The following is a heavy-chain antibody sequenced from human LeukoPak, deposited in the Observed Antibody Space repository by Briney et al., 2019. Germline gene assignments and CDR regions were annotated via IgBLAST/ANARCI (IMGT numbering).Heavy chain of an antibody. D-gene: IGHD3-10*01. V-gene: IGHV3-23*01. J-gene: IGHJ4*02. CDR3: ATYYYGSGSSTKVDY. Sequence: GGSLRLSCAASGFTFSSYAMSWVRQAPGKGLEWVSAISGSGGSTSYADSVKGRFTISRDNAKNTLYLQMNSLRAEDTAVYYCATYYYGSGSSTKVDYWGQGTLVTVSS. CDR2: ISGSGGST. CDR1: GFTFSSYA.